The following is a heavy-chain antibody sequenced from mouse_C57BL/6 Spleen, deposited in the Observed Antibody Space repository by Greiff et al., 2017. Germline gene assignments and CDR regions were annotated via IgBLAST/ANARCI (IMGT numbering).Heavy chain of an antibody. Sequence: EVKVVESGGGLVQPGGSLKLSCAASGFTFSDYGMAWVRQAPRKGPEWVAFISNLAYSIYYADTVKGRFTISRENAKNTLYLERSSLRSDDTAMYYCARGGYDYAMDYWGQGTSVTVSS. CDR3: ARGGYDYAMDY. V-gene: IGHV5-15*01. D-gene: IGHD2-2*01. J-gene: IGHJ4*01. CDR2: ISNLAYSI. CDR1: GFTFSDYG.